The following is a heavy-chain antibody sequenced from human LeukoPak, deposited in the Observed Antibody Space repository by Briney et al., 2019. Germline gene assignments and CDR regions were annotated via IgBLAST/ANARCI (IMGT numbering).Heavy chain of an antibody. J-gene: IGHJ4*02. D-gene: IGHD6-13*01. V-gene: IGHV4-59*01. CDR1: GGSISSYY. CDR2: IYYSWST. Sequence: SETLSLTCTVSGGSISSYYWSWIRQPPGKGLEWIGYIYYSWSTNYNPSLKSRVTISVDTSKNQFSLKLSSVTAADTAVYYCARDSGSSWYGLDYWGQGTLVTVSP. CDR3: ARDSGSSWYGLDY.